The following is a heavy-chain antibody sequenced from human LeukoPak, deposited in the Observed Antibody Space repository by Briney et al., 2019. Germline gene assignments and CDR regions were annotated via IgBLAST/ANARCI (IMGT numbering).Heavy chain of an antibody. V-gene: IGHV3-11*01. D-gene: IGHD1-14*01. J-gene: IGHJ5*02. CDR2: ISSSGSTI. CDR1: GFTVSTNY. CDR3: ARIPSLNPGP. Sequence: GGSLRLSCAASGFTVSTNYMSWVRQAPGKGLEWVSYISSSGSTIYYADSVKGRFTISRDNAKNSLYLQMNSLRAEDTAVYYCARIPSLNPGPWGQGTLVTVSS.